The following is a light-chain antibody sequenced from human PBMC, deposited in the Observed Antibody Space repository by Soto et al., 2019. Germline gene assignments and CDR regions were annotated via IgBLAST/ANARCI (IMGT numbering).Light chain of an antibody. CDR1: QSISSW. J-gene: IGKJ1*01. CDR3: QQYNSYPWT. CDR2: DAS. V-gene: IGKV1-5*01. Sequence: DIQMTQSPSTLSASVGDRVTITCRASQSISSWLAWYQQKPGKAPKLLIYDASSLESGVPSRFSGSGSGTEFTLTLSSLQPDDFASYYCQQYNSYPWTFGQGTKVEIK.